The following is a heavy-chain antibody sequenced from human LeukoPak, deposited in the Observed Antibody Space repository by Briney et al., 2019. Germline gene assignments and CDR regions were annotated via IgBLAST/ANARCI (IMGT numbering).Heavy chain of an antibody. CDR1: GGTFISYA. D-gene: IGHD6-19*01. CDR3: ASDSSGWYPNY. Sequence: SVKVPCKASGGTFISYAISWVRQAPGQGLEWMGGIIPIFGTANYAQKFQGRVTITADESTSTAYMELSSLRSEDTAVYYCASDSSGWYPNYWGQGTLVTVSS. CDR2: IIPIFGTA. J-gene: IGHJ4*02. V-gene: IGHV1-69*13.